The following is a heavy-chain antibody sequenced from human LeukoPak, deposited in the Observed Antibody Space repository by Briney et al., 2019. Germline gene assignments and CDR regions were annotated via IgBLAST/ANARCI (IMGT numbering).Heavy chain of an antibody. CDR1: GYTFTTYD. CDR3: ARGYSSSWAYFFDY. V-gene: IGHV1-8*01. Sequence: ASVKVSCKASGYTFTTYDINWVRQATGQGGEWMGWMNPNRGNTGFAQKFQGRVTITRDTSASTAYMELSSLRSEDMAVYYCARGYSSSWAYFFDYWGQGTLVTVSS. D-gene: IGHD6-13*01. CDR2: MNPNRGNT. J-gene: IGHJ4*02.